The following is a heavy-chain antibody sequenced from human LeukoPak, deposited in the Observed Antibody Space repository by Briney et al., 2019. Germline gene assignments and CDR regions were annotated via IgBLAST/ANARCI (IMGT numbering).Heavy chain of an antibody. CDR1: GGSFSGYH. Sequence: KASETLSLTCAVYGGSFSGYHWSWIRQPPGKGLEWIGEINHSGSTNYNPSLKSRVTISEDTSKNQFSLKLSSMTAADTAVYYCVRGTTFWYDPWGQGTLVTVSS. J-gene: IGHJ5*02. CDR2: INHSGST. V-gene: IGHV4-34*01. CDR3: VRGTTFWYDP. D-gene: IGHD4-11*01.